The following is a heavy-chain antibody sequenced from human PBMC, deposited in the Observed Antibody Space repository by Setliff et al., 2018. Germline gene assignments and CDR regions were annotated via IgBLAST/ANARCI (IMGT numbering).Heavy chain of an antibody. Sequence: GASVKVSCKASGYIFTDYYMHWVRQAPGQELGWMGRINPNSGGTNYAQKFQGRVTMTRDTSISTAYTELSSLRSEDTATYYCAREALQRAGLYFFDIWGQGMLVTVSS. V-gene: IGHV1-2*06. CDR3: AREALQRAGLYFFDI. D-gene: IGHD3-10*01. CDR2: INPNSGGT. CDR1: GYIFTDYY. J-gene: IGHJ4*02.